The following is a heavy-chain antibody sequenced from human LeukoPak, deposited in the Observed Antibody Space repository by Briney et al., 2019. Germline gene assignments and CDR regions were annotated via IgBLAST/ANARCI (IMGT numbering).Heavy chain of an antibody. CDR3: ASYGYDAFDM. Sequence: PSETLSLICAVYGGSFSGNYWSWIRQPPGKGLEWIGYIYYSGSTIYNPSLKSRVTISVDTSKNQFSLKLGSVTAADTAVYYCASYGYDAFDMWGQGTMVTVSS. J-gene: IGHJ3*02. V-gene: IGHV4-59*01. CDR2: IYYSGST. D-gene: IGHD5-24*01. CDR1: GGSFSGNY.